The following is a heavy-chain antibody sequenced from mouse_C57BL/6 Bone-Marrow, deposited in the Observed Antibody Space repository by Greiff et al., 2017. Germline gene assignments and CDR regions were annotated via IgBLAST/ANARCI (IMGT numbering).Heavy chain of an antibody. CDR1: GFNIKDDY. Sequence: VQLQQSGAELVRPGASVKLSCTASGFNIKDDYMHWVKQRPEQGLEWIGWIDPENGDTEYASKFQGKATITADPASNTAYLQLSSLTSEDTAVYYCTTGVWDYWGQGTTLTVSS. D-gene: IGHD2-10*02. CDR2: IDPENGDT. V-gene: IGHV14-4*01. J-gene: IGHJ2*01. CDR3: TTGVWDY.